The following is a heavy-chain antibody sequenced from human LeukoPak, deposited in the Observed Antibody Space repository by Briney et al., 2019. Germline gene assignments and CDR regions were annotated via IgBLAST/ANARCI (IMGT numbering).Heavy chain of an antibody. CDR2: IYTSGST. CDR3: ARDLDTAPYNWFDP. Sequence: SETLSLTCTVSGGSINSYYWSWIRQPAGKGLEWIGRIYTSGSTIYNPSLKSRVTVSIDTSKNQFSLKLTSVTAADTAVYYCARDLDTAPYNWFDPWGQGILVTVSS. J-gene: IGHJ5*02. CDR1: GGSINSYY. D-gene: IGHD5-18*01. V-gene: IGHV4-4*07.